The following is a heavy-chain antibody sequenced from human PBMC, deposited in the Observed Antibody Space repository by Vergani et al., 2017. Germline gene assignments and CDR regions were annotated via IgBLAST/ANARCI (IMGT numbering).Heavy chain of an antibody. Sequence: VQLVESGGGVVQPGRSLRLSCAASGFTFSSYCMHWVRQTSGKGLEWIGRIRDKTYNYATAYAVSVKGRFIISRDDSKKTAYLQMNRLTIEDTAVYYCARDRYYLGSGSYPYFYYDGLDVWGQGTAVTVSS. CDR1: GFTFSSYC. CDR3: ARDRYYLGSGSYPYFYYDGLDV. J-gene: IGHJ6*02. D-gene: IGHD3-10*01. V-gene: IGHV3-73*01. CDR2: IRDKTYNYAT.